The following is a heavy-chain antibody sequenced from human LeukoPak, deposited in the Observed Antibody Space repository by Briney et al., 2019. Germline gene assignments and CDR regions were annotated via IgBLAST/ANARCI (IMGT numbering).Heavy chain of an antibody. CDR1: GGSISSYY. D-gene: IGHD1-14*01. CDR3: ARGEAPDQYPLYDY. J-gene: IGHJ4*02. Sequence: SETLSLTCTVSGGSISSYYWSWIRQPPGKRLEWIGYIYYSGSTNYNPSLKSRVTISVDTSKNQFSLKLSSVTAADTAVYYCARGEAPDQYPLYDYWGQGTLVTVSS. V-gene: IGHV4-59*01. CDR2: IYYSGST.